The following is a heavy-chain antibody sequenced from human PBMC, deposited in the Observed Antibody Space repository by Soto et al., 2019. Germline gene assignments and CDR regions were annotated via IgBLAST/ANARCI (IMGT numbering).Heavy chain of an antibody. D-gene: IGHD5-18*01. V-gene: IGHV3-23*01. Sequence: EVQLLDSGGGLVQPGGSLRLSCAASGFTFSSYAMSWVRQAPGKGLEWVSAISGSGGSTYYADSVKGRFTISRGISKSTLYLQMNSLRAKDTAVYYCAKEGWSGYSYGSSLYFDYWGQGTLVTVSS. CDR2: ISGSGGST. CDR3: AKEGWSGYSYGSSLYFDY. CDR1: GFTFSSYA. J-gene: IGHJ4*02.